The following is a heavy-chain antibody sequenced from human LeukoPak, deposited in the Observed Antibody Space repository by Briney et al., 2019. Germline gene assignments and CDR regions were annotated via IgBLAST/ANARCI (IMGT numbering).Heavy chain of an antibody. V-gene: IGHV4-4*09. D-gene: IGHD1-26*01. Sequence: SETLSLTCTVSGGSISSYYWSWIRQPPGKGLEWIGYIYTSGSTNYNPSLKSRVTISVDTSKNQFSLKLSSVTAADTAVYYCARRGGDAFDIWGQGKMVTVSS. CDR2: IYTSGST. J-gene: IGHJ3*02. CDR3: ARRGGDAFDI. CDR1: GGSISSYY.